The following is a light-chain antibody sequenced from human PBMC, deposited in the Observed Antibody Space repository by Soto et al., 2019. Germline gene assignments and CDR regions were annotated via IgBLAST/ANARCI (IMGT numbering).Light chain of an antibody. V-gene: IGLV1-40*01. CDR2: GNT. CDR1: SSNIGAGYD. Sequence: QTVVTQPPSVSGAPGQRVTISCTGSSSNIGAGYDVHWYQHLPGTAPKLLIYGNTNRPSGVPDRFSGSKSGTSASLAITGLQAEDEADYYCTSYTSTSTPYVFGGGTKLTVL. J-gene: IGLJ1*01. CDR3: TSYTSTSTPYV.